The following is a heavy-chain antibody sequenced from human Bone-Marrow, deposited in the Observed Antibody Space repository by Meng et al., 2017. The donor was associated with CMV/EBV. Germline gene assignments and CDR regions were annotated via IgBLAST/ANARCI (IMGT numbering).Heavy chain of an antibody. CDR3: ARTRWDCSSTSCYHWPPGY. J-gene: IGHJ4*02. CDR1: GYTFTGYY. D-gene: IGHD2-2*01. CDR2: INPNSGGT. Sequence: ASVKVSCKASGYTFTGYYMHWVRQAPGQGLEWMGWINPNSGGTNYAQKFQGRVTMTRDTSISTAYMELSRLRSDDTAVYYCARTRWDCSSTSCYHWPPGYCGQGTLVTVSS. V-gene: IGHV1-2*02.